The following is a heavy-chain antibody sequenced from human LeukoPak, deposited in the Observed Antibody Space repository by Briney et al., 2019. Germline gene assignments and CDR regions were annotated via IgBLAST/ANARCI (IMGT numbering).Heavy chain of an antibody. J-gene: IGHJ4*02. CDR1: GFTFSSSA. D-gene: IGHD2-15*01. Sequence: GGSLRLSCAASGFTFSSSAMSWVRQVPGKGLEWVSGISASGGSTYYADSVRGRFTISRDNSKNTLYVQMNSLRDEDTAVYYCAKDPLGYCVGGSCYADYWGQGTLVTVSS. CDR2: ISASGGST. CDR3: AKDPLGYCVGGSCYADY. V-gene: IGHV3-23*01.